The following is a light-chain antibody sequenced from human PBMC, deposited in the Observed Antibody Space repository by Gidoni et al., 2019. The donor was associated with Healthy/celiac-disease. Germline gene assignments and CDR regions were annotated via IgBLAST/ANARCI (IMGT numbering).Light chain of an antibody. V-gene: IGLV2-14*01. CDR1: SSDVGGYNY. CDR3: SSYTSSSTLV. Sequence: QPASVSGSSAHSITISCTGTSSDVGGYNYVSWYQQHSGKAPKLMIYDVSNRPSGVSNRFSGSTSGNTASLTISGLQAEDEADYYCSSYTSSSTLVFGGGTKLTVL. J-gene: IGLJ2*01. CDR2: DVS.